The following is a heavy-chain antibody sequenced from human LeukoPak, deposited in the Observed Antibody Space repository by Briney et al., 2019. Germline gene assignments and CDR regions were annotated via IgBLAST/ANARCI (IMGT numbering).Heavy chain of an antibody. CDR2: ISAGGGTT. J-gene: IGHJ5*02. CDR1: GFTFNSFA. Sequence: GGSLRLSCAASGFTFNSFAMSWVRQAPGKGLEWVSTISAGGGTTYYADSVKGRFTISRDNSKNTLYLQMNSLRAEDTAVYHCAKLPREYCSSTSCPNWFDAWGLGTLVTVSS. CDR3: AKLPREYCSSTSCPNWFDA. V-gene: IGHV3-23*01. D-gene: IGHD2-2*01.